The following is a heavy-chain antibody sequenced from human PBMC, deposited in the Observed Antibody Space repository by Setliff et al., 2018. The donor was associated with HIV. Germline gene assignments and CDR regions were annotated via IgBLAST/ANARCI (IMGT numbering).Heavy chain of an antibody. Sequence: GGSLRLSCAASGFTFSASYMTWIRQAPGKGLEWVAHISSSGATIYYVDSVKGRFTISRDNAANSLYLQMSSLRVEDTAIYFCAREEGDSSGLPFDYWGQGTLVTVSS. V-gene: IGHV3-11*04. CDR1: GFTFSASY. J-gene: IGHJ4*02. CDR2: ISSSGATI. CDR3: AREEGDSSGLPFDY. D-gene: IGHD3-22*01.